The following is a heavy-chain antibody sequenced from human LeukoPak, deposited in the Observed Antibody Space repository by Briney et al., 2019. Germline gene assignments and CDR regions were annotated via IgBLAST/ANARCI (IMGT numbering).Heavy chain of an antibody. CDR1: GGTFSSYA. D-gene: IGHD2-2*01. J-gene: IGHJ6*02. CDR3: EGVGYCSSTSCSVSYYYGMDV. CDR2: IIPILGIA. V-gene: IGHV1-69*04. Sequence: ASVKVSCKASGGTFSSYAISWVRQASGQGLEWMGRIIPILGIANYAQKFQGRVTITADKSTSTAYMELSSLRSEDTAVYYCEGVGYCSSTSCSVSYYYGMDVWGQGTTVTVSS.